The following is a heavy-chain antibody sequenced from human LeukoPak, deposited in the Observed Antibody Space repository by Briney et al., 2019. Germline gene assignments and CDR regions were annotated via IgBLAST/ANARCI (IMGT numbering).Heavy chain of an antibody. CDR1: GDSVSSNDAA. CDR2: TFYRSKWYY. CDR3: ARHQALLYGDAFDI. D-gene: IGHD4-17*01. J-gene: IGHJ3*02. Sequence: SQTLSLTCAISGDSVSSNDAAWNWIKQSPSRGLEWLGGTFYRSKWYYDSAVSVKSRITINPDTSKNQFSLKLSSVTAADTAVYYCARHQALLYGDAFDIWGQGTMVTVSS. V-gene: IGHV6-1*01.